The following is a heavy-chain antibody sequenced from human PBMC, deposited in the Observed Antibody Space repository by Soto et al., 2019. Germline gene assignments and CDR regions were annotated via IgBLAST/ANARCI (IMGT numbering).Heavy chain of an antibody. V-gene: IGHV3-23*01. CDR1: GFIFSDYA. Sequence: GSLRPSCAASGFIFSDYAMTWVRQAPGGGLEWVATITTVGGSTHYADSVKGRFTISRDNSKNTLYLQIKSLRAEDTAVYYCAKDRGYDILTGYFDYWGQGTLVTVSS. D-gene: IGHD3-9*01. CDR2: ITTVGGST. CDR3: AKDRGYDILTGYFDY. J-gene: IGHJ4*02.